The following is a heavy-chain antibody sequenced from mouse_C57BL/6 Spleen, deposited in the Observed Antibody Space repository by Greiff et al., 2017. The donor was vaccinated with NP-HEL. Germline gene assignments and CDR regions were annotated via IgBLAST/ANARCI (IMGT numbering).Heavy chain of an antibody. CDR1: GYAFTNYL. Sequence: QVQLQQSGAELVRPGTSVKVSCKASGYAFTNYLIEWVKQRPGQGLEWIGVINPGSGGTNYNEKFKGKATLTADKSSSTAYMQLSSLTSEDSAVYFCARYGNYVEDYWGQGTSVTVSS. CDR2: INPGSGGT. J-gene: IGHJ4*01. D-gene: IGHD2-1*01. V-gene: IGHV1-54*01. CDR3: ARYGNYVEDY.